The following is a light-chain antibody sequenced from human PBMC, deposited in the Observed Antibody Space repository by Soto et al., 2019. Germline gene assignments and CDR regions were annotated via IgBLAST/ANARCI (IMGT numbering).Light chain of an antibody. CDR3: QQYGSSRT. CDR2: GAS. Sequence: EIVLTQSPGTLSLSPGERATLSCRASQSISSSYLAWYQQKPGQAPRLLVYGASSRATGIADRFSGSGSGTDFTLTISRLEPEDFAVYACQQYGSSRTFGQKNKVEIK. CDR1: QSISSSY. J-gene: IGKJ1*01. V-gene: IGKV3-20*01.